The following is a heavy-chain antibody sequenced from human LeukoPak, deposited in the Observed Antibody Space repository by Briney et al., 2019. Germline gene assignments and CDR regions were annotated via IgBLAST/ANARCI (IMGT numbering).Heavy chain of an antibody. V-gene: IGHV3-23*01. CDR3: GKEGSGSYYSGDY. D-gene: IGHD1-26*01. Sequence: GGSLRLACAASGFTFRTHAMSWARQAPGKGLEWVSGISGGGGTTYYADSVKGRFTISRDNSKNTLYLQMDTLRAEDTAIYYCGKEGSGSYYSGDYWGQGTLVTVSS. CDR1: GFTFRTHA. J-gene: IGHJ4*02. CDR2: ISGGGGTT.